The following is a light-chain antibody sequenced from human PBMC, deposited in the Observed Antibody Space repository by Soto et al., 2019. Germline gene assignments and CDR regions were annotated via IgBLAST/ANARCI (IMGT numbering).Light chain of an antibody. J-gene: IGLJ1*01. CDR2: SVS. Sequence: QSALTQPASVSGSPGQSITISCSVTSSDIGTYDHVAWFQQFPGKTPKLVICSVSDRPSGVSYRFSGSKSGNTASLTISGLQADDEADYYCISYTVSRSYVFGTGTKVTVL. CDR3: ISYTVSRSYV. CDR1: SSDIGTYDH. V-gene: IGLV2-14*01.